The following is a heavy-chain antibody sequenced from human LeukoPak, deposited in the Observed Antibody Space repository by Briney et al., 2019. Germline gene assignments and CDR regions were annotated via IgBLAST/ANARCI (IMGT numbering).Heavy chain of an antibody. CDR1: GYTFTSYS. Sequence: ASVKVSCKASGYTFTSYSMHWVRQAPGQGLEWMGIINPSGGSTSYAQKFQDRVTMTRDTSTSTVYTELSSLRSEDTAVYYCARDPNGGHFDYWGQGTLVTVSS. CDR2: INPSGGST. D-gene: IGHD4-23*01. V-gene: IGHV1-46*01. CDR3: ARDPNGGHFDY. J-gene: IGHJ4*02.